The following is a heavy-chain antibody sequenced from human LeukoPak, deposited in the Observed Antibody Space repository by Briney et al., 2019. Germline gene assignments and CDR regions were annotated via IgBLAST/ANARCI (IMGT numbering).Heavy chain of an antibody. CDR1: GFTFSSYG. V-gene: IGHV3-30*18. CDR3: AKPALPSQDAFDI. D-gene: IGHD2-2*01. J-gene: IGHJ3*02. CDR2: ISYDGSNK. Sequence: GRTLRLSCAASGFTFSSYGMHWVRQAPGKGLEWVADISYDGSNKYYADSVRGRFTIARDNSKNTLYLQMNSLRAEDTAVYYCAKPALPSQDAFDIWGQGTMVTVSS.